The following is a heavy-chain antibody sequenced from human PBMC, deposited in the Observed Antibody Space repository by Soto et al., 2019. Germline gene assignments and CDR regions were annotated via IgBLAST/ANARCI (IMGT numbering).Heavy chain of an antibody. J-gene: IGHJ4*02. CDR1: GFSLSSSGVG. D-gene: IGHD1-20*01. CDR3: AHGIPPGLFAF. Sequence: SGPTLVNPTQTLTLTCSFSGFSLSSSGVGVGWIRQPPGKALESLALIYWDGDEHYSPSLKSRLSITKDTSKNQVVLTLTNMDPGNTATYYCAHGIPPGLFAFGARGTLVTVSS. V-gene: IGHV2-5*02. CDR2: IYWDGDE.